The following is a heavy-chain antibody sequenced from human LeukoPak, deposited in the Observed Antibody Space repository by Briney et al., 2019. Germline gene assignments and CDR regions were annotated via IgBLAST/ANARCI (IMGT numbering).Heavy chain of an antibody. CDR3: ARGRQFGESYYYYYLAV. CDR2: INHSGST. V-gene: IGHV4-34*01. Sequence: SETLSLTCAVYGGSFSGYYWSWIRQPPGKGLEWIGEINHSGSTNYNPSLKSPVTISVDTSKNQFSLKLSSVTAAPTAVYSCARGRQFGESYYYYYLAVWGKGPTVTVSS. D-gene: IGHD3-10*01. CDR1: GGSFSGYY. J-gene: IGHJ6*03.